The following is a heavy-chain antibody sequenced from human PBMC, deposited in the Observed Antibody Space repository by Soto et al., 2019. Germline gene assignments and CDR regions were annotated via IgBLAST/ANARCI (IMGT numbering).Heavy chain of an antibody. V-gene: IGHV1-18*01. CDR1: GYTFTSYG. D-gene: IGHD3-3*01. CDR2: ISAYNGNT. J-gene: IGHJ3*02. CDR3: ARGDYDFWSGYPADAFDI. Sequence: EASVKVSCKASGYTFTSYGISWVRQAPGQGLEWMGWISAYNGNTNYAQKLQGRVTMTTDTSTSTAYMELRSLRSDDTAVYYCARGDYDFWSGYPADAFDIWGQGTMVTVSS.